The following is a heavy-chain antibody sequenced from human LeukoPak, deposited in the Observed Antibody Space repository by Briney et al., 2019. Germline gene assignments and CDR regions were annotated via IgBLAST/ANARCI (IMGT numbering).Heavy chain of an antibody. CDR3: AKKGNYCSGGSCYSDYYYYYMDV. D-gene: IGHD2-15*01. V-gene: IGHV3-23*01. CDR1: GFTFSSYA. CDR2: ISAGGDST. Sequence: GGSLRLSCAASGFTFSSYALTWACQAPGDGLEWVSSISAGGDSTSYSDSVKGRFTMFRDNSKNTLYLQMNSLRAEDTAIYYCAKKGNYCSGGSCYSDYYYYYMDVWGKGTTVTVSS. J-gene: IGHJ6*03.